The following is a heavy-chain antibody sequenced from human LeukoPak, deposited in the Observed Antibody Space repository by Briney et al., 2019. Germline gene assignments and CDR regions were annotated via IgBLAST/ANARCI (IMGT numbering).Heavy chain of an antibody. D-gene: IGHD6-19*01. J-gene: IGHJ4*02. Sequence: SETLSLTCTVSGGSVSSGSYYWSWIRQPPGKGLEWIGYIYYSGSTNYNPSLKSRVTISVDTSKNQFPLKLSSVTAADTAVYYCARGVAVAGNLDYWGRKPWSPSPQ. V-gene: IGHV4-61*01. CDR1: GGSVSSGSYY. CDR2: IYYSGST. CDR3: ARGVAVAGNLDY.